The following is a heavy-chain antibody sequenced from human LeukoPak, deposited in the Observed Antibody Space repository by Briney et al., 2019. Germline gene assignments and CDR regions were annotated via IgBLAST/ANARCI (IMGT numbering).Heavy chain of an antibody. CDR1: GFTFSSYW. CDR3: ARDDDCNYEDY. CDR2: IKQDGSEK. V-gene: IGHV3-7*01. Sequence: PGGSLRLSCAASGFTFSSYWMSWVRQAPGKGLQWVANIKQDGSEKYYVDSVKGRFTISRDNAKKSLYLQMNSLRADDTAVYYCARDDDCNYEDYWGQGTLVTVSS. J-gene: IGHJ4*02. D-gene: IGHD1-7*01.